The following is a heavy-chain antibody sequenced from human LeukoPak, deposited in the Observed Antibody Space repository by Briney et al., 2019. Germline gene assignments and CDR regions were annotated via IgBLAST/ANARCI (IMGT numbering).Heavy chain of an antibody. V-gene: IGHV1-8*01. Sequence: ASVKVSCKASGYAFTSYDINWARQATGQGLEWMGWVSPNSGDTGYAQNFQGRVTMTRNTSISTAYMELSSLTSEDTAVYYCARQDVVRGVRPFYWFDPWGQGTLVTVSS. J-gene: IGHJ5*02. CDR2: VSPNSGDT. D-gene: IGHD3-10*01. CDR1: GYAFTSYD. CDR3: ARQDVVRGVRPFYWFDP.